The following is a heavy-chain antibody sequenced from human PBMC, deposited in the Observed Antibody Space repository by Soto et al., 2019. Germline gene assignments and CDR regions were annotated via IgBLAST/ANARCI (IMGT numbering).Heavy chain of an antibody. Sequence: QVQLQESGPGLVKPSGTLSLTCAVSGGSISSSNWWSWVRQPPGKGLEWIGEIYHSGSTNYNPSLKSRVTILVDKSNTQFSLKLSSVSAADTAVYYCASFKLGYCSGGSCYPPRTYWYFDRWGRWTLVTVSS. CDR3: ASFKLGYCSGGSCYPPRTYWYFDR. J-gene: IGHJ2*01. CDR1: GGSISSSNW. CDR2: IYHSGST. D-gene: IGHD2-15*01. V-gene: IGHV4-4*02.